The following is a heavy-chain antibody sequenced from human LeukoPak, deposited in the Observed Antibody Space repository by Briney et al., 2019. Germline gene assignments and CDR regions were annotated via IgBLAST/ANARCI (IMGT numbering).Heavy chain of an antibody. CDR2: INGSGST. D-gene: IGHD5-18*01. V-gene: IGHV4-34*01. CDR3: ARGGYSYGYSLGYYSYGMDV. Sequence: SSETLSLTCAVYGGSFSGYYWSWIRQPPGKGLEWIGEINGSGSTSYTPSLKSRVTISVDTSENQFSLRLSSVSAADTAVYYCARGGYSYGYSLGYYSYGMDVWGQGTTVTVSS. CDR1: GGSFSGYY. J-gene: IGHJ6*02.